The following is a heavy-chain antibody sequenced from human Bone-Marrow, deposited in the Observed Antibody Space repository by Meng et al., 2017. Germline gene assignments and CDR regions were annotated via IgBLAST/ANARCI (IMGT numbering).Heavy chain of an antibody. J-gene: IGHJ3*02. D-gene: IGHD6-19*01. CDR3: AVAVAGMAGDDAFDI. CDR2: ISGSGGST. V-gene: IGHV3-23*01. CDR1: GFTFSSYA. Sequence: GESLKISCAASGFTFSSYAMSWVRQAPGKGLEWVSAISGSGGSTYYADSVKGRFTISRDNSKNTLYLQMNSLRTEDTAVYYCAVAVAGMAGDDAFDIWGQGTMVTVSS.